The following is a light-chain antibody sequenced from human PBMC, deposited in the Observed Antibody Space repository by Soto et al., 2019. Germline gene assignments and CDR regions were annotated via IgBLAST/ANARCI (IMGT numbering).Light chain of an antibody. CDR3: SSYAGSNNVV. Sequence: QSALTQPPSASGSPGQSVTISCTGTSSDVGGYHYVSWYQQHPGKAPKLMIYEVSKRPSGVPDRFSGSKSGNTASLTVSGVQAEDEADYYCSSYAGSNNVVFGRGTKLTVL. CDR1: SSDVGGYHY. V-gene: IGLV2-8*01. CDR2: EVS. J-gene: IGLJ2*01.